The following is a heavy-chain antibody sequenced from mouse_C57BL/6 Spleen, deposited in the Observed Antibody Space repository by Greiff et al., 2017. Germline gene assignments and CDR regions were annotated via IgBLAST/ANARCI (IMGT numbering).Heavy chain of an antibody. CDR2: INPNYGTT. V-gene: IGHV1-39*01. D-gene: IGHD4-1*01. CDR3: ARTGTYRYFDV. CDR1: DYN. Sequence: DYNMNWVKPSNGKSLEWIGVINPNYGTTSYNQKFKGKATLTVDQSSSTAYIQLYRLTSADSAVYYCARTGTYRYFDVWGTGTTVTVSS. J-gene: IGHJ1*03.